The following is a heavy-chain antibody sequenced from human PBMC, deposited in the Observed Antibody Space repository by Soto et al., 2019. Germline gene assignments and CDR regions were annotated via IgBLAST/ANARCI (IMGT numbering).Heavy chain of an antibody. Sequence: GALRLSCAASGFTFSSYAMSWVRQAPGKGLEWVSAISGSGGSTYYADSVKGRFTISRDNSKNTLYLQMNSLRAEDTAVYYCAGYYDFWSDYFDYWGQGTLVTVSS. J-gene: IGHJ4*02. CDR1: GFTFSSYA. D-gene: IGHD3-3*01. CDR3: AGYYDFWSDYFDY. V-gene: IGHV3-23*01. CDR2: ISGSGGST.